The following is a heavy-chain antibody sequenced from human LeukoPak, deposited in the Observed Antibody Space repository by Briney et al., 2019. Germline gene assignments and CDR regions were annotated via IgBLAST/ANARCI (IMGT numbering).Heavy chain of an antibody. CDR1: GGSISSYY. CDR3: ARVSGYSYDHVLDY. V-gene: IGHV4-59*01. J-gene: IGHJ4*02. CDR2: IYYSGST. Sequence: SETLSLTCTVSGGSISSYYWSWIRQPPGKGLEWIRYIYYSGSTNYNPSLKSRVTISVDTSKNQFSLKLSSVTAADTAVYYCARVSGYSYDHVLDYWGQGTLVTVSS. D-gene: IGHD5-18*01.